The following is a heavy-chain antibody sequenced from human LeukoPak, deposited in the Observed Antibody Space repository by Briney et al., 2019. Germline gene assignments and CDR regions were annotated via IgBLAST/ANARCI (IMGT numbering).Heavy chain of an antibody. CDR3: ARDPANLLWFGELPLKYYYYYMDV. D-gene: IGHD3-10*01. CDR1: GGTFSSYA. CDR2: IIPIFGTA. Sequence: SVKVSCKASGGTFSSYAISWVRQAPGQGLEWMGGIIPIFGTANYAQKFQGRVTITTDESTSTAYMELSSLRSEDTAVYYCARDPANLLWFGELPLKYYYYYMDVWGKGTTVTVSS. V-gene: IGHV1-69*05. J-gene: IGHJ6*03.